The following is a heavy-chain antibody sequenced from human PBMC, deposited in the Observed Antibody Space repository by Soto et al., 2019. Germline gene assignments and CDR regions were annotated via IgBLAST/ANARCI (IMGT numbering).Heavy chain of an antibody. Sequence: SETLSLTCTVSGGSISSSSYYWGWIRQPPGKGLEWIGSIYYSGSTYYNPSLKSRVTISVDTSKNQFSLKRSSVTAADTAVYYCASAGGFYSSGWYYYFDYWGQGTLVTVSS. CDR3: ASAGGFYSSGWYYYFDY. CDR2: IYYSGST. V-gene: IGHV4-39*01. J-gene: IGHJ4*02. CDR1: GGSISSSSYY. D-gene: IGHD6-19*01.